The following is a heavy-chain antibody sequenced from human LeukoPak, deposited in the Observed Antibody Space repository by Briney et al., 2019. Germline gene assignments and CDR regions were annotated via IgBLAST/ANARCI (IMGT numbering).Heavy chain of an antibody. CDR1: GFTFSSYG. CDR3: ARVAATFIERIAAAHFDY. Sequence: RGSLRLSCAASGFTFSSYGMHWVRQAPGKGLEWVAFIRYDGSNKYYADSVKGRFTISRDNSKNTLYLQMNSLRAEDTAVYYCARVAATFIERIAAAHFDYWGQGTLVTVS. CDR2: IRYDGSNK. V-gene: IGHV3-30*02. D-gene: IGHD6-13*01. J-gene: IGHJ4*02.